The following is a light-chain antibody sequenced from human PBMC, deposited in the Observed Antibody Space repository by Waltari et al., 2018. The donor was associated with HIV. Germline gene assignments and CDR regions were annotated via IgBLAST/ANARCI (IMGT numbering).Light chain of an antibody. Sequence: DIVMTQSPHSLALSLGERATINCKSSQNIFYSSKNANYLAWYQQKPGQSPKLLIYWASSRASGVPDRFSGSGSRTDLTLSISSLQSEDVAVYFCQQYYSTPPTFGQGTRVEIK. V-gene: IGKV4-1*01. CDR3: QQYYSTPPT. CDR2: WAS. CDR1: QNIFYSSKNANY. J-gene: IGKJ1*01.